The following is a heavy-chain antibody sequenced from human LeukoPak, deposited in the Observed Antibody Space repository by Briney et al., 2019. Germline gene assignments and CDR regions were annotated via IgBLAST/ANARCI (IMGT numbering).Heavy chain of an antibody. Sequence: PGGSLRLSCAASGFTFSSYEMHWVRQATGKGLEWVSAIGTAGDTYYPGSVKGRFTISRENAKNSLYLQMNSLRAGDTAVYYCARGASLRHFDYWGQGTLVTVSS. V-gene: IGHV3-13*01. CDR2: IGTAGDT. D-gene: IGHD5/OR15-5a*01. J-gene: IGHJ4*02. CDR3: ARGASLRHFDY. CDR1: GFTFSSYE.